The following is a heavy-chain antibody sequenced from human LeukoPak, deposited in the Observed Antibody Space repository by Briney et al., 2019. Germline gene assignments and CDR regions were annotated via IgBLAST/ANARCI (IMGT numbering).Heavy chain of an antibody. CDR2: FDPEDGET. J-gene: IGHJ4*02. V-gene: IGHV1-24*01. D-gene: IGHD6-19*01. Sequence: RASVKVSCKVSGYTLTELSMHWVRQAPGKGLEWMGGFDPEDGETIYAQKFQGRVTMTEDTSTDTAYMELSSLRSEDTAVYYCATQVYSSGSWDFDYWGQGTLVTVS. CDR3: ATQVYSSGSWDFDY. CDR1: GYTLTELS.